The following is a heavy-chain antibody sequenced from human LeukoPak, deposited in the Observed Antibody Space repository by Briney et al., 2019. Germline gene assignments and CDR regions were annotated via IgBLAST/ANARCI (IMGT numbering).Heavy chain of an antibody. CDR1: GGSISSYY. Sequence: TSETLSLTCTVSGGSISSYYWSWIRQPPGKGLEWIGYIYYSGSINYNPSLKSRVTISVDTSKNQFSLKLSSVTAADTAVYYCATYSSSWWSYFDYWGQGTLVTVSS. V-gene: IGHV4-59*01. CDR2: IYYSGSI. CDR3: ATYSSSWWSYFDY. J-gene: IGHJ4*02. D-gene: IGHD6-13*01.